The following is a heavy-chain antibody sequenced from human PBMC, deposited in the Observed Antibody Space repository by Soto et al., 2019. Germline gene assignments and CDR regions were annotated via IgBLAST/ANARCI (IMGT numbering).Heavy chain of an antibody. CDR1: GFTFSSYS. V-gene: IGHV3-21*01. CDR2: ISSSSSYI. CDR3: AREALVLRFLEWLSPPFDY. Sequence: GGSLRLSSGSSGFTFSSYSMNWVRQAPGKGLEWVSSISSSSSYIYYADSVKGRFTISRDNAKNSLYLQMNSLRAEDTAVYYCAREALVLRFLEWLSPPFDYWGQGTLVTVS. D-gene: IGHD3-3*01. J-gene: IGHJ4*02.